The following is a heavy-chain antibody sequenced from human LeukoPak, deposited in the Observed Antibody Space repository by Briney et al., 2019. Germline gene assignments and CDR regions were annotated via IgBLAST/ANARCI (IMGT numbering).Heavy chain of an antibody. J-gene: IGHJ5*02. Sequence: SETLSLTCTVSGYSISSGFYWGWIRQPPGKGLEWIGSIYHSGSTYYNPSLKSRVTISVDTSKNQFSLKLSSVTAADTAVYYCASSTPWDWFDPWGQGTLVTVSS. D-gene: IGHD1-26*01. CDR1: GYSISSGFY. CDR2: IYHSGST. CDR3: ASSTPWDWFDP. V-gene: IGHV4-38-2*02.